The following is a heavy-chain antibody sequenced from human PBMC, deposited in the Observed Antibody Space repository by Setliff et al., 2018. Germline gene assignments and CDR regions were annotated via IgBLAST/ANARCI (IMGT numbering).Heavy chain of an antibody. Sequence: SETLSLTCTVSGGSINSGVYYWGWFRQPAGKELEWIGQIYTSWSTNYNPSLKSRVTISLDTSKNQFSLSLTSVTAEDTAVYYCARMSGFQYIDVWDKGTTVTVSS. CDR1: GGSINSGVYY. D-gene: IGHD3-3*01. CDR2: IYTSWST. V-gene: IGHV4-61*09. J-gene: IGHJ6*03. CDR3: ARMSGFQYIDV.